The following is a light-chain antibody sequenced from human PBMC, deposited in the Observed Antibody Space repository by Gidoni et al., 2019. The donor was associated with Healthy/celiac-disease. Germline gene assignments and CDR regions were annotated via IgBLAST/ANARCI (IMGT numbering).Light chain of an antibody. CDR1: QSISSW. Sequence: DIQMTQSPSTLSASVGDRVTITCRASQSISSWLAWYQQKPGKAPKLLIYKASSLESGVPSRFSGSGSGTEFTLTISSLQPDDFATYYCQQYNSYXFXQGTXLEIK. CDR2: KAS. CDR3: QQYNSYX. J-gene: IGKJ2*01. V-gene: IGKV1-5*03.